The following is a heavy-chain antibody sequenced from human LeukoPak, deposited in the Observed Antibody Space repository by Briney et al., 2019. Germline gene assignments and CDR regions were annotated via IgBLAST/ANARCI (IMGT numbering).Heavy chain of an antibody. CDR3: ARDRPPDGGAFDI. Sequence: GGSLRLSCAASGFTVSSNYMSWVRQAPGKGLEWVSVIYSGGSTYYADSVKGRFTISRDNSKNTLYLQMNSLRAEDTAVYCCARDRPPDGGAFDIWGQGTMVTVSS. V-gene: IGHV3-53*01. J-gene: IGHJ3*02. CDR2: IYSGGST. CDR1: GFTVSSNY. D-gene: IGHD3-16*01.